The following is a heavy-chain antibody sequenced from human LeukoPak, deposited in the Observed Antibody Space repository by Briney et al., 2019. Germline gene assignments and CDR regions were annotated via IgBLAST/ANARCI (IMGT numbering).Heavy chain of an antibody. J-gene: IGHJ4*02. Sequence: GGSLRLSCAASGFTFSSYGMHWVRQAPGKGLEWVAVIWYDGSNKYYADSVKGRFTISRDNSKNTLYLQMNILRAEDTAVYYCARDLESSTSLVNWGQGTLVTVSS. D-gene: IGHD3-3*01. CDR2: IWYDGSNK. CDR3: ARDLESSTSLVN. CDR1: GFTFSSYG. V-gene: IGHV3-33*01.